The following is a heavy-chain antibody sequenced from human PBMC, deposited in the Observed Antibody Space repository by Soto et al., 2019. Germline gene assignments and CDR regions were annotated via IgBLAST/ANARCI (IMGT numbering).Heavy chain of an antibody. CDR1: GFTFSSYS. CDR3: AREHPQGNTRH. Sequence: GVSLRLSCSASGFTFSSYSMNWVRQAPGKGLEWVSSISSSSSYIYYADSVKGRFTISRDNAKNSLYLQMNSLRAEDTAVYYCAREHPQGNTRHWGQGTLVTVSS. CDR2: ISSSSSYI. D-gene: IGHD2-2*01. J-gene: IGHJ4*02. V-gene: IGHV3-21*01.